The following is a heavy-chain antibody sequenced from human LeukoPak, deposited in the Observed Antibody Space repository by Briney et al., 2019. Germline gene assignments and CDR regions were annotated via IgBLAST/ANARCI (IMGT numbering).Heavy chain of an antibody. V-gene: IGHV3-23*01. CDR1: GFTFTNAW. CDR3: AKESPSFDY. J-gene: IGHJ4*02. Sequence: GGSLRLSCAASGFTFTNAWMSWVRQAPGKGLEWVPVISDSGYNRYYADAVKGRFTISRDNSKNTLYLQMNSLRADDTAVYYCAKESPSFDYWGQGTLVTVSS. CDR2: ISDSGYNR.